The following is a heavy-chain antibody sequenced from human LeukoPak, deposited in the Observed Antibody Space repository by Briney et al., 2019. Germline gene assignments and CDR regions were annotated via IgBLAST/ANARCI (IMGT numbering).Heavy chain of an antibody. CDR2: ISYDGSNQ. D-gene: IGHD5-12*01. J-gene: IGHJ4*02. CDR1: GFTFSSYG. CDR3: AKGGDNGYSGYDLVY. Sequence: PGRSLRLSCAASGFTFSSYGMHWVRQAPGKGLESVAVISYDGSNQYYADSVKGRFTISRDNSMDTLYLQMNSLRAEDTAVYYCAKGGDNGYSGYDLVYWGQGTLVTVSS. V-gene: IGHV3-30*18.